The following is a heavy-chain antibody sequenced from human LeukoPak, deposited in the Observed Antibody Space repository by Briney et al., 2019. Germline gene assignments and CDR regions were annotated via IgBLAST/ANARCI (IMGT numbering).Heavy chain of an antibody. Sequence: SQALSLTCAISGDSVSSNSAAWNWIRQSPSRGLEWLGRTYYRSTWYNDYAVSVRGRITVNPDTSKNQFSLHLNSVTPEDTAVYYCARRLTQYDCFDPWGQGILVTVSS. J-gene: IGHJ5*02. V-gene: IGHV6-1*01. D-gene: IGHD2-2*01. CDR3: ARRLTQYDCFDP. CDR2: TYYRSTWYN. CDR1: GDSVSSNSAA.